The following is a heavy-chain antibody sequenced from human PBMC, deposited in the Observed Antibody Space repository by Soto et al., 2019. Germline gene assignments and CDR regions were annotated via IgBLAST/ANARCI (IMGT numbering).Heavy chain of an antibody. V-gene: IGHV3-30*03. CDR2: ISYDGSNK. Sequence: QVQLVESGGGVVQPGRSLRLSCAASGFTFSSYGMHWVRQAPGKGLEWVAVISYDGSNKYYADSVKGRFTISRDNSKNTLYLQMNSLRAEDTAVYYCAFTKKAGLWFGELWSWGQGTLVTVSS. CDR1: GFTFSSYG. CDR3: AFTKKAGLWFGELWS. J-gene: IGHJ4*02. D-gene: IGHD3-10*01.